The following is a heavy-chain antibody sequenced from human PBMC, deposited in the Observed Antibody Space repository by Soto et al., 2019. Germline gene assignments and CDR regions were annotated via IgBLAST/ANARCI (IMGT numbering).Heavy chain of an antibody. V-gene: IGHV3-30*04. Sequence: QVQLVESGGGVVQPGRSLRLSCAASGFTFSRSGMHWVRQAPGKGLEWVALISSDESNEYYIDSVKGRFTISRDNSKYTLYLQMSSLSVDDTAVYYCARDGELLFSSVDYWGQGILVTVSS. CDR1: GFTFSRSG. CDR3: ARDGELLFSSVDY. D-gene: IGHD2-21*01. J-gene: IGHJ4*02. CDR2: ISSDESNE.